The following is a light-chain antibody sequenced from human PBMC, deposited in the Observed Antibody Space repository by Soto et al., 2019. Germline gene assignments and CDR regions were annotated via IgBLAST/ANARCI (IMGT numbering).Light chain of an antibody. CDR2: DAS. Sequence: EIVLTQSPATLSLSPGERATLSCRASQSVSSYLAWYQQKPGQAPGLLIYDASNRATGIPARFSGSGSGTDFTLTISSLEPEDFAVYYCQQRSNALTFGPGTKVDIK. J-gene: IGKJ3*01. CDR1: QSVSSY. CDR3: QQRSNALT. V-gene: IGKV3-11*01.